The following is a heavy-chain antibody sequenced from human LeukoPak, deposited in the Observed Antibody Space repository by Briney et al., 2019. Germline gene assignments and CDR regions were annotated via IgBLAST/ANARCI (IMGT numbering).Heavy chain of an antibody. Sequence: PGRSLRLSCAASGFTFSSYAMHWVRQAPGKGLEWVAVISYDGSNKFYADSVKGRFTISRDNSKNTLYLQMNSLRAEDTAVYYCARDTPLLWFGESPDYWGQGTLVTVSS. J-gene: IGHJ4*02. V-gene: IGHV3-30*01. CDR2: ISYDGSNK. D-gene: IGHD3-10*01. CDR1: GFTFSSYA. CDR3: ARDTPLLWFGESPDY.